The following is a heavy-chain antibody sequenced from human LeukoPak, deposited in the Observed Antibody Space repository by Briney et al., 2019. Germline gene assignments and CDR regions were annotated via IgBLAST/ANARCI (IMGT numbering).Heavy chain of an antibody. V-gene: IGHV3-30*04. D-gene: IGHD1-26*01. CDR2: ISYDGSNK. J-gene: IGHJ4*02. CDR3: ARVIGGSYFLSAFDY. CDR1: GFTFSSYA. Sequence: GGSLRLSSAASGFTFSSYAMHWVRQAPGRGLEWVAVISYDGSNKYYADSVKGRFTISRDNSKNTLYLQMNSLRAEDTAVYYCARVIGGSYFLSAFDYWGQGTLVTVSS.